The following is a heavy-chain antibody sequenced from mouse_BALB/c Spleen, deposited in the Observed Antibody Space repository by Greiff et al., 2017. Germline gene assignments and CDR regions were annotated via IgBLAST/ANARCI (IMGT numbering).Heavy chain of an antibody. CDR1: GYSFTSYW. CDR2: IYPGNSDT. Sequence: VQLQQSGTVLARPGASVKMSCKASGYSFTSYWMHWVKQRPGQGLEWIGAIYPGNSDTSYNQKFKGKAKLTAVTSASTAYMELSSLTNEDSAVYYCTRCYDEKGFDYWGQGTTLTVSS. V-gene: IGHV1-5*01. J-gene: IGHJ2*01. CDR3: TRCYDEKGFDY. D-gene: IGHD2-12*01.